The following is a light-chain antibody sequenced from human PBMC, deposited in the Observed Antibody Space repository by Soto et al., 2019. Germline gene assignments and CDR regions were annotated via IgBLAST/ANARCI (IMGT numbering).Light chain of an antibody. Sequence: QSVLTQPPSASGTPGQRVTISCSGSSSNIGSNYVYWYQQLPGTAPKLLIYRNNQQPSGVPDRCSGSKSGTSASLAISGLRSEDEADYYCAAWYDSLSGYVFGAGTKLTVL. V-gene: IGLV1-47*01. J-gene: IGLJ1*01. CDR3: AAWYDSLSGYV. CDR1: SSNIGSNY. CDR2: RNN.